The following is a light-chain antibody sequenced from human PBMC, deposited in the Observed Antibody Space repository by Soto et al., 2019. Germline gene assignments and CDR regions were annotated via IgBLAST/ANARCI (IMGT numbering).Light chain of an antibody. Sequence: QSVLTQPRSVSGSPGQSVTISCTGTSSDVGGYNYVSWYQQHQGKAPKLMIYDVSKRPSGVPDRFSGSKSGNTASLTISGLQAEDEADYYCCSYAGSYTFGVVFGGGTKLTVL. CDR1: SSDVGGYNY. V-gene: IGLV2-11*01. CDR2: DVS. CDR3: CSYAGSYTFGVV. J-gene: IGLJ2*01.